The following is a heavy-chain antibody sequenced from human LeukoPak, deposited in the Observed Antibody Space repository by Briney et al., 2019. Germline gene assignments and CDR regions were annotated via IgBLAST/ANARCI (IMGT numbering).Heavy chain of an antibody. J-gene: IGHJ4*02. CDR3: ASSPSEADIVVVPAATLPFDY. CDR2: INHSGST. Sequence: SETLSLTCAVYGGSFSGYYWSWIRQPPGKGLEWIGEINHSGSTNYNPSLKSRVTISVDTSKNQFSLKLSSVTAAGTAVYYCASSPSEADIVVVPAATLPFDYWGQGTLVTVSS. D-gene: IGHD2-2*01. CDR1: GGSFSGYY. V-gene: IGHV4-34*01.